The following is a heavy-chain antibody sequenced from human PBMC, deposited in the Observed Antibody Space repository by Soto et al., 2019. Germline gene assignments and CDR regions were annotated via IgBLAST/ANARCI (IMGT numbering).Heavy chain of an antibody. Sequence: EAQLVETGGGLIQPGGSLRLSCAVSGFSGNTHYMTWVRQAPEKGLELVSLIYSDSTGGSTYYADSVKGRFTNSRDKANIALYLQMSSLRPEVTATYYCVRSRTYDQWGQGALVTV. CDR3: VRSRTYDQ. CDR1: GFSGNTHY. CDR2: IYSDSTGGST. J-gene: IGHJ4*01. V-gene: IGHV3-53*02. D-gene: IGHD3-16*01.